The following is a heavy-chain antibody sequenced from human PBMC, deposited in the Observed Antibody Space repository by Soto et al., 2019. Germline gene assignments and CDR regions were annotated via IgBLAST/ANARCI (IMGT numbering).Heavy chain of an antibody. J-gene: IGHJ4*02. D-gene: IGHD1-7*01. CDR3: ARGGQLELLY. Sequence: SETLSLTCTVSGGSISSGGYYWSWIRQHPGKGLEWIGYIYYSGSTYYNPSLKSRVTISVDTSKNQFSLKLSSVTAADTAVYYCARGGQLELLYWGQGTLVTVSS. CDR1: GGSISSGGYY. V-gene: IGHV4-31*03. CDR2: IYYSGST.